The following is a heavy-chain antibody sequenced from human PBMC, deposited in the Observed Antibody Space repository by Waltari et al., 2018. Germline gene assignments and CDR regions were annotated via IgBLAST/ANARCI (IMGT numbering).Heavy chain of an antibody. V-gene: IGHV1-8*01. J-gene: IGHJ1*01. D-gene: IGHD2-2*01. CDR3: ARSEYCSSSSCSKDFQH. CDR2: MNHNSGNT. Sequence: QVQLVQSGAEVKKPGASVKVSCKASGYTFTSYDINRMRQATGQGLEWMGWMNHNSGNTGYAQKFKGRVTMTRNNAISTAYMELSSLRAEDTAVYYCARSEYCSSSSCSKDFQHWGQGTLVTVST. CDR1: GYTFTSYD.